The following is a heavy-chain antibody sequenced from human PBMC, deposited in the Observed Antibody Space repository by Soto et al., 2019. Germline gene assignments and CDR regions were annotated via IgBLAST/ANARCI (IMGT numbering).Heavy chain of an antibody. Sequence: QVQLVQSETEVQKPGASVKVSCKASGYIFNKYGISWVRQAPGQGLEWMGRIYPKEGRMSFAQKFQGRVTLTTDTSTSTAHIELKSLRFDDSAVYFCARDTDYDIDYWGQGTLVIVSS. CDR2: IYPKEGRM. V-gene: IGHV1-18*01. CDR3: ARDTDYDIDY. CDR1: GYIFNKYG. D-gene: IGHD4-17*01. J-gene: IGHJ4*02.